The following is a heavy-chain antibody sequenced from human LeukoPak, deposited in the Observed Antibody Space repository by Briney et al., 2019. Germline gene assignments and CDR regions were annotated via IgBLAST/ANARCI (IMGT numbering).Heavy chain of an antibody. CDR3: AKGLRDYGDGGLDY. D-gene: IGHD4-17*01. CDR1: GFTFSSYG. V-gene: IGHV3-30*18. J-gene: IGHJ4*02. CDR2: ISYDGSNK. Sequence: PGGSLRLSCAASGFTFSSYGMHWVRQAPGKGLEWVAVISYDGSNKYYADSVKGRFTISRDNSKNTLYLQMNSLRAEDTAVYYCAKGLRDYGDGGLDYWGQGTLVTVSS.